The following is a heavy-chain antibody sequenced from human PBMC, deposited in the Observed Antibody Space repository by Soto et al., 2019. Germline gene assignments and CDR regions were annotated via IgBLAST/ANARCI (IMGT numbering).Heavy chain of an antibody. D-gene: IGHD3-22*01. CDR1: GGSTSSSSYY. CDR3: ARHVREYYYDSSGYLDY. Sequence: PSETLSLTCTVSGGSTSSSSYYFCCIRQPPWKGLELIGSIYYSGSTYYNPSLKSRVTISVDTSKNQFSLKLSSVTAADTAVYYCARHVREYYYDSSGYLDYWGQGTLVTVSS. V-gene: IGHV4-39*01. CDR2: IYYSGST. J-gene: IGHJ4*02.